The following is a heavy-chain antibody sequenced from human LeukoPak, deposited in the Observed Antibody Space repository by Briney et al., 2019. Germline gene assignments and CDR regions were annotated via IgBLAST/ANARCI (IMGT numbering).Heavy chain of an antibody. J-gene: IGHJ4*02. V-gene: IGHV4-4*07. Sequence: SETLSLTCTVSGGSISSYYWSWIRQPAGKGLEWIGRIYISGSTNYNPSLKSRLTMTLDTSNNQFSLKLSSVTAADTAVYYCARDYNSGTLFDYWGQGTLVTVSS. CDR3: ARDYNSGTLFDY. CDR1: GGSISSYY. CDR2: IYISGST. D-gene: IGHD6-19*01.